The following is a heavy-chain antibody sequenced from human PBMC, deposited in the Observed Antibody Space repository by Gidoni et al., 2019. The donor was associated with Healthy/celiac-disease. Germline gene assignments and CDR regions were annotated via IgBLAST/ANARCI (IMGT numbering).Heavy chain of an antibody. D-gene: IGHD5-18*01. Sequence: LVWVSRINSDGSSTSYADSVKGRFTISRDNANNTLYLQMNSLRAEDTAVYYCARDTGLLVTSAYGMDVWGQGTTVTVSS. CDR3: ARDTGLLVTSAYGMDV. CDR2: INSDGSST. V-gene: IGHV3-74*01. J-gene: IGHJ6*02.